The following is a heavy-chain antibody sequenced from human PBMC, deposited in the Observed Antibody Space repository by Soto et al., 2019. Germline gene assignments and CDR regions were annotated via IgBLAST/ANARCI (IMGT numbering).Heavy chain of an antibody. CDR2: INSDGSST. CDR1: GFTLRDYW. Sequence: PGGSLRLSCAASGFTLRDYWMHWVRQAPGKGLVWVSRINSDGSSTSYADSVKGRFIISRDSAKNMLYLQMNSLRAEDTALYYCTRDPAPSGWYDYWGQGTLVTVSS. J-gene: IGHJ4*02. D-gene: IGHD6-19*01. CDR3: TRDPAPSGWYDY. V-gene: IGHV3-74*01.